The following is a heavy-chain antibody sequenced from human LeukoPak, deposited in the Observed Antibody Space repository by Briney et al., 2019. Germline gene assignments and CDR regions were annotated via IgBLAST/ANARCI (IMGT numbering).Heavy chain of an antibody. D-gene: IGHD3-3*01. CDR2: INSDGGST. CDR1: GFTFSSYW. J-gene: IGHJ4*02. CDR3: AKPEHYDFWSGYPLGY. V-gene: IGHV3-74*01. Sequence: PGGSLRLSCAASGFTFSSYWMHWVRQAPGKGLVWVSRINSDGGSTSYADSVKGRFTISRDNDKNTLYLQMNSLRAEDTAVYYCAKPEHYDFWSGYPLGYWGQGTLVTVSS.